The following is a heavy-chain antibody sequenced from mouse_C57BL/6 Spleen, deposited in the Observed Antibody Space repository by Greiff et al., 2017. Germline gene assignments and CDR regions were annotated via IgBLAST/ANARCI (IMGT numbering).Heavy chain of an antibody. V-gene: IGHV1-18*01. CDR3: ASGGDWAY. J-gene: IGHJ3*01. CDR1: GYTFTDYN. CDR2: INPNNGGT. D-gene: IGHD2-13*01. Sequence: VQLKESGPELVKPGASVKIPCKASGYTFTDYNMDWVKQSHGKSLEWIGDINPNNGGTIYNKKFKGKATLTVDKSSSPAYMQLSSLTSADSAVDYCASGGDWAYWGQGTLVTVSA.